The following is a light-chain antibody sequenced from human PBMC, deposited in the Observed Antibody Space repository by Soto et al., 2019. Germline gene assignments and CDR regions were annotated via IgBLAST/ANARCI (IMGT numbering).Light chain of an antibody. CDR2: GAS. CDR1: QTVSSNY. J-gene: IGKJ5*01. Sequence: EIILTQSPDTLSFSAGQRATLSCRASQTVSSNYLAWCQQRPGQAPRLLIYGASTRAAGIPDRFSGSGSGTDFTLTITRLEPEDSAVYFCQQYTGPPTTFGQGTRLEI. V-gene: IGKV3-20*01. CDR3: QQYTGPPTT.